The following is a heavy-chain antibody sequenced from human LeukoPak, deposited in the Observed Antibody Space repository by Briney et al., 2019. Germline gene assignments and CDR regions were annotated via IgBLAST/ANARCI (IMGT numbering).Heavy chain of an antibody. D-gene: IGHD4-17*01. CDR1: GGSISSYY. J-gene: IGHJ6*03. V-gene: IGHV4-59*08. Sequence: SETLSLTCTVSGGSISSYYWSWIRQPPGKGLEWIGYIYYSGSTNYNPSLKSRVTISVDTSKNQFSLKLSSVTAADTAVYYCARSVTTVYYYYMDVWGKGTTVTVSS. CDR3: ARSVTTVYYYYMDV. CDR2: IYYSGST.